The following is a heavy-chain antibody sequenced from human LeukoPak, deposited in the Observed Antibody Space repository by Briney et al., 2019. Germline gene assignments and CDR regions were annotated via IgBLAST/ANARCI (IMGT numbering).Heavy chain of an antibody. J-gene: IGHJ4*02. D-gene: IGHD6-19*01. CDR2: IRHDGNNK. CDR1: GFTFSGY. Sequence: PGGSLRLSCAASGFTFSGYMHWVRQAPGKGLEWVTFIRHDGNNKYYADSVKGRFTISRDNSKNTLYLQMNSLRADDTAVYYCAKGSGYYVDYWGQGTLVTVSS. CDR3: AKGSGYYVDY. V-gene: IGHV3-30*02.